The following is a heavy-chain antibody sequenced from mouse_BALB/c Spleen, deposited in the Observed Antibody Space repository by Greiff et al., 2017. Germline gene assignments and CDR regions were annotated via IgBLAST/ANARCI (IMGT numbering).Heavy chain of an antibody. J-gene: IGHJ4*01. CDR3: AREGSSFYYYAMDY. D-gene: IGHD1-1*01. Sequence: EVQGVESGGGLVKPGGSLKLSCAASGFTFSSYAMSWVRQSPEKRLEWVAEISSGGSYTYYPDTVTGRFTISRDNAKNTLYLEMSSLRSEDTAMYYCAREGSSFYYYAMDYWGQGTSVTVSS. CDR1: GFTFSSYA. CDR2: ISSGGSYT. V-gene: IGHV5-9-4*01.